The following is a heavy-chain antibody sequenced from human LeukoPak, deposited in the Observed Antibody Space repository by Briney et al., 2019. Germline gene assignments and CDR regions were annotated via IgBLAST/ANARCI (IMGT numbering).Heavy chain of an antibody. V-gene: IGHV3-48*01. Sequence: GGTLRLSCAASGFTFSNYGMNWVRQAPGKGLEWVSYISTSSSTIYYADSVKGRFTISRDNAKNSLYLQMNSLRAEDTAVYYCARDWYHAIDYWGQGTLVTVSS. CDR1: GFTFSNYG. D-gene: IGHD2-2*01. CDR2: ISTSSSTI. J-gene: IGHJ4*02. CDR3: ARDWYHAIDY.